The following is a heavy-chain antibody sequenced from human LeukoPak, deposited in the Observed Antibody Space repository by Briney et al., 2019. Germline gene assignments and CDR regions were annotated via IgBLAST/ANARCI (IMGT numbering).Heavy chain of an antibody. J-gene: IGHJ4*02. V-gene: IGHV3-23*01. CDR3: AEEEDSSWAPFDY. CDR2: INSNGGNT. CDR1: GFPFSSYT. Sequence: PGGSLRLSCAASGFPFSSYTMSWVRQAPGKGLAWVSTINSNGGNTYYADSVKGRFTISRDNSRNTLYLQMNSLRAEDTAVYYCAEEEDSSWAPFDYWGQGTLVTVSS. D-gene: IGHD6-13*01.